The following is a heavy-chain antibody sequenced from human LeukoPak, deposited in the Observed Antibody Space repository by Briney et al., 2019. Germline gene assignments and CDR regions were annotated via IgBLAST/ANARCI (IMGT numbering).Heavy chain of an antibody. D-gene: IGHD1-26*01. V-gene: IGHV4-59*08. CDR3: ARYSGSYSGFDY. CDR2: IYYSGSI. J-gene: IGHJ4*02. Sequence: SETLSLTCTVSGGSISSYYWSWIRQPPGKGLEWIGYIYYSGSINYNPSLKSRVTISVDTSKNHFSLKLRSVTAADTAVYYCARYSGSYSGFDYWGQGTLVTVSS. CDR1: GGSISSYY.